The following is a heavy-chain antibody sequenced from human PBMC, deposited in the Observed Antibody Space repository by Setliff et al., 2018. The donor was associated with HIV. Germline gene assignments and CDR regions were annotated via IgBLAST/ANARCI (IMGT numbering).Heavy chain of an antibody. CDR1: GGTFSSYA. D-gene: IGHD2-2*02. CDR2: IIPIFGTA. V-gene: IGHV1-69*06. Sequence: GASVKVSCKASGGTFSSYAISWVRQAPGQGLEWMGRIIPIFGTANYAQKFQGRVTITADKSTSTAYMELSSLRSEDTAVYYCAREPTKYCSSTSCYTIFDYWGQGTLVTAPQ. J-gene: IGHJ4*02. CDR3: AREPTKYCSSTSCYTIFDY.